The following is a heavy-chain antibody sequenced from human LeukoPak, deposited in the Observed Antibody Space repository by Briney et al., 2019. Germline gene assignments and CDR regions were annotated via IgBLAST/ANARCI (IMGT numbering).Heavy chain of an antibody. D-gene: IGHD1-26*01. CDR3: ARDHKSYRDVFYI. J-gene: IGHJ3*02. CDR2: IRAYNGNT. Sequence: ASVKVSCKASGYTFTSYGISWVRQAPGQGLEWIEWIRAYNGNTNYAHKLQGRATMTTDTSTSTAYMELRSLRSDDTAVYYCARDHKSYRDVFYIWGQGTMVTVSS. V-gene: IGHV1-18*01. CDR1: GYTFTSYG.